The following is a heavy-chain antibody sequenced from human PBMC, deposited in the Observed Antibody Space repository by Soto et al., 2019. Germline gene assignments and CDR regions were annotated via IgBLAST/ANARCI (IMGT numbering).Heavy chain of an antibody. CDR1: GFTFSSYA. J-gene: IGHJ4*02. CDR3: AKALGELSPESYDY. V-gene: IGHV3-30*18. CDR2: ISYDGSDK. D-gene: IGHD3-16*02. Sequence: QVQLVESGGGVVQPGRSLRLSCAASGFTFSSYAMHWVRQAPGKGLGWVAVISYDGSDKYYAESVKGRFTISRDNSKNTLNLQMNSLRADDTAVYYCAKALGELSPESYDYWGQGTLITVSS.